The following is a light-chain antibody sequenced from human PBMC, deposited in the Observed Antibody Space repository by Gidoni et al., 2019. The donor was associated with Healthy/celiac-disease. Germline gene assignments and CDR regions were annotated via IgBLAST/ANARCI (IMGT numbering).Light chain of an antibody. V-gene: IGKV4-1*01. CDR3: QQYYSTPRT. J-gene: IGKJ1*01. CDR2: WAS. CDR1: QSVLYSPNNKNY. Sequence: QSVLYSPNNKNYLAWYQQKPGQPPKLLIYWASTRESGVPDRFSGSGSGTDFTLTISSLQAEDVAVYYCQQYYSTPRTFGQGTKVEIK.